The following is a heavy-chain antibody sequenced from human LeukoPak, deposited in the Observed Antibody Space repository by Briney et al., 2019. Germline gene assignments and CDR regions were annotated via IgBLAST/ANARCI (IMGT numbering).Heavy chain of an antibody. CDR2: VGGSGGST. Sequence: PGGSLRLSCAASGFTFSSYAMNWVRQAPGKGLELVSAVGGSGGSTYSADSVKGRFTISRDNSKNTLYLQMNSLRAEDTAVYYCAKPSRYTDILTGYFDYWGQGTLVTVSS. CDR3: AKPSRYTDILTGYFDY. V-gene: IGHV3-23*01. J-gene: IGHJ4*02. CDR1: GFTFSSYA. D-gene: IGHD3-9*01.